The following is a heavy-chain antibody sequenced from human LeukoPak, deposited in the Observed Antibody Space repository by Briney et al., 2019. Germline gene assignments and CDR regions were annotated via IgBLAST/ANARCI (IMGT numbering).Heavy chain of an antibody. D-gene: IGHD4-17*01. Sequence: GGSLRLSCAASGFXFSSYSINWVRQAPGKGLEWVSSISSSSSYIYYADSVKGRFTISRDNAKNSLYLQMNSLRAEDTAVYYCARDTHTVTTFRYFDYWGQGTLVTVSS. J-gene: IGHJ4*02. CDR3: ARDTHTVTTFRYFDY. CDR1: GFXFSSYS. CDR2: ISSSSSYI. V-gene: IGHV3-21*01.